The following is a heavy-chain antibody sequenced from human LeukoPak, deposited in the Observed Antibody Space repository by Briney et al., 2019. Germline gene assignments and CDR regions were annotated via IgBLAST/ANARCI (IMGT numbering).Heavy chain of an antibody. CDR3: ARVGHYYDSSGYYYDY. V-gene: IGHV1-69*13. D-gene: IGHD3-22*01. CDR2: IIPLFGTV. Sequence: GASVKVSCKSSGYKLTSHGISWVRQAPGQGLEWMGGIIPLFGTVNYAQKFQDRVTITADESTSTAYMELSSLRSEDTAVFYCARVGHYYDSSGYYYDYWGQGTLVTVSS. CDR1: GYKLTSHG. J-gene: IGHJ4*02.